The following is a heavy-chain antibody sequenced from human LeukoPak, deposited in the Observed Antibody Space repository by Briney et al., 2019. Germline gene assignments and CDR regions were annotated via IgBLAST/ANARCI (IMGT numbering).Heavy chain of an antibody. D-gene: IGHD3-3*01. J-gene: IGHJ3*02. CDR1: GGSISSNNW. Sequence: SGTLSLTCAVSGGSISSNNWWSWVRQPPGKGLEWIGEIYHSGDTNYNPSLKSRVTISVDTSKNQFSLKLSSVTAADTAVYYCARDPITIFGVAPGAFDIWGQGTMVTVSS. V-gene: IGHV4-4*02. CDR2: IYHSGDT. CDR3: ARDPITIFGVAPGAFDI.